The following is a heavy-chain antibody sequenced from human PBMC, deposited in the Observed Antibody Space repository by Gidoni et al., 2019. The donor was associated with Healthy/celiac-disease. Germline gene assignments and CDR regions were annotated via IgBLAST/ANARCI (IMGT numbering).Heavy chain of an antibody. J-gene: IGHJ6*02. CDR3: ARKENDIVVVPAASLDGMDV. CDR2: IDPSDSYT. V-gene: IGHV5-10-1*01. D-gene: IGHD2-2*01. Sequence: GLEWMGRIDPSDSYTNYSPSFQGHVTISADKSISTAYLQWSSLKASDTAMYYCARKENDIVVVPAASLDGMDVWGQGTTVTVSS.